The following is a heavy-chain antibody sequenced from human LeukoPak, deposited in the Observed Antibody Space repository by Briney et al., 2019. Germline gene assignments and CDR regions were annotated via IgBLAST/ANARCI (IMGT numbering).Heavy chain of an antibody. J-gene: IGHJ1*01. D-gene: IGHD3-16*02. CDR1: VFTFSSYA. CDR2: ISYDGSNK. Sequence: GRSLRLSCASSVFTFSSYAMHWVRQAPGKGLEWVAVISYDGSNKYYADSVKGRFTISRDNSKNTLYLQMNSLRAEDTAVYYCARGLGELSLVRYFQHWGQGTLVTVSS. V-gene: IGHV3-30*04. CDR3: ARGLGELSLVRYFQH.